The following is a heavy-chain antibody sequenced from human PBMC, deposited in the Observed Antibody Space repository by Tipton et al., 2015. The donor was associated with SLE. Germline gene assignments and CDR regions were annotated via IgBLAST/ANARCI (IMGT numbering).Heavy chain of an antibody. CDR3: ARDGAVAGLFDY. CDR1: GFTFSSYG. J-gene: IGHJ4*02. D-gene: IGHD6-19*01. V-gene: IGHV3-33*01. CDR2: IWYDGSNK. Sequence: SLRLSCAASGFTFSSYGMHWVRQAPGKGLEWVAVIWYDGSNKYYADSVKGRFTISRDNSKNTLYLQMNSLRAEDTAVYYCARDGAVAGLFDYWGQVTLVTVSS.